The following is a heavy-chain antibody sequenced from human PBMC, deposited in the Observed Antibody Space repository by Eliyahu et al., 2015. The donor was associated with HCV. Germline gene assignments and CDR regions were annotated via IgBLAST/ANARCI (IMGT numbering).Heavy chain of an antibody. CDR1: GFTXXSYD. J-gene: IGHJ6*02. CDR3: ARGSSENYYYYGMDV. D-gene: IGHD6-25*01. Sequence: EVQLVESGGGXVQPGGSLRXXCXASGFTXXSYDMHWVRQATGKGLEWVSAIGTAGDPYYPGSVKGRFTXSRENAKNSLYLQMNSLRAGDTAVYYCARGSSENYYYYGMDVWGQGTTVTVSS. CDR2: IGTAGDP. V-gene: IGHV3-13*05.